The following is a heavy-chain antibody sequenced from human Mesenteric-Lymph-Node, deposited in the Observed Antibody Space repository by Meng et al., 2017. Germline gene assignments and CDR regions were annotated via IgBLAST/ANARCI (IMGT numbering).Heavy chain of an antibody. CDR1: GGSISSSSSY. Sequence: SETLSLTCTVSGGSISSSSSYWDWIRQPPGKGLEWIGSIYYSVGVYYSGSTNYNPSLKSRVTISVDTSKNQFSLKLSSVTAADTAVYYCASMGGGYNYCYFDYWGQGTLVTVSS. V-gene: IGHV4-39*07. CDR3: ASMGGGYNYCYFDY. CDR2: IYYSVGVYYSGST. J-gene: IGHJ4*02. D-gene: IGHD5-18*01.